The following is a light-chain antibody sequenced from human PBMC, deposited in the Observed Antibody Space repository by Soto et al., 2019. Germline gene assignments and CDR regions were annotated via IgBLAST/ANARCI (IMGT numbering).Light chain of an antibody. J-gene: IGKJ2*01. V-gene: IGKV2-28*01. Sequence: DIVMTQSPLSLPVTPGEPASISCRSSQSLLHSNGYNYLDWYLQKPGQSPQLLIYLGSNRASGVPDRFGGSGSGTDFTLKISRVEAEDVGVYYCMEALQIPYTCGQGTKLESK. CDR3: MEALQIPYT. CDR2: LGS. CDR1: QSLLHSNGYNY.